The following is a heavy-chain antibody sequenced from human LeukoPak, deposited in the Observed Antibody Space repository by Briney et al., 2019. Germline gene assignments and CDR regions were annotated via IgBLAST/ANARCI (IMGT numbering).Heavy chain of an antibody. Sequence: AASVKVSCKASGYSFTAYYIHWVRQAPGQGLEWMGWISPNRGGTTYAQKFQGRVTMTRDTSIITAYMELSRLRSDDTAVYYCAYQDVWGQGTTVTVSS. V-gene: IGHV1-2*02. CDR2: ISPNRGGT. CDR1: GYSFTAYY. CDR3: AYQDV. D-gene: IGHD2-2*01. J-gene: IGHJ6*02.